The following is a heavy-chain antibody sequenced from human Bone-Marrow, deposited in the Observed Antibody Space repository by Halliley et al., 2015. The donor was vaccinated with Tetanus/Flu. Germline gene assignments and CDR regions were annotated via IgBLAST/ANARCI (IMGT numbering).Heavy chain of an antibody. Sequence: EWISEIYRRGITHYADSVKGRVTNSRDNPKQTLYFQMNSLRVEDPAVYYCASLRRYGMDVWGQGTTVTVSS. J-gene: IGHJ6*02. V-gene: IGHV3-53*01. CDR2: IYRRGIT. CDR3: ASLRRYGMDV.